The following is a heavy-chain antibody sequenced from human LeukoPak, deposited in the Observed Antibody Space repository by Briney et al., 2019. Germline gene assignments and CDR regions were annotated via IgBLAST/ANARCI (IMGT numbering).Heavy chain of an antibody. CDR2: ISSSSSYI. V-gene: IGHV3-21*01. CDR1: GFTFSSYS. CDR3: ARDLVWGSYRLYYYYMDV. Sequence: GGSLRLSCAASGFTFSSYSMNWVRQAPGKGLEWVSSISSSSSYIYYADSVKGRFTISRGNAKNSLYLQMNSLRAEDTAVYYCARDLVWGSYRLYYYYMDVWGKGTTVTVSS. D-gene: IGHD3-16*02. J-gene: IGHJ6*03.